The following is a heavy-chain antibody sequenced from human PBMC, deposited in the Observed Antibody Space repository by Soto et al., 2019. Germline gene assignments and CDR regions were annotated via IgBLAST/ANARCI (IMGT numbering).Heavy chain of an antibody. CDR3: AGYCSSTSCPDY. J-gene: IGHJ4*02. CDR1: GGSISSGDYY. V-gene: IGHV4-30-4*01. CDR2: IYYSGST. Sequence: SETLSLTCTVSGGSISSGDYYWSWIRQPPGKGLEWIGYIYYSGSTYYNPSLKSRVTISVDTSKNQFSLKLSSVTAADTAVYYCAGYCSSTSCPDYWGQRTLVTVSS. D-gene: IGHD2-2*01.